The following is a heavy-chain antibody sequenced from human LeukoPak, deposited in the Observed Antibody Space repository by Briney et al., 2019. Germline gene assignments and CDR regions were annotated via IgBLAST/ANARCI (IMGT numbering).Heavy chain of an antibody. CDR3: AKDRTVGASYWYFDL. J-gene: IGHJ2*01. Sequence: GGSMRLSCAASGATLSTYAMSWGRQAPGEGLEWVSGISSSGSGDNTYYADSVKGRFAISRDSSKNTLFLHMNALRAEDTAIYYCAKDRTVGASYWYFDLWGRGTLVTVSS. D-gene: IGHD1-26*01. V-gene: IGHV3-23*01. CDR2: ISSSGSGDNT. CDR1: GATLSTYA.